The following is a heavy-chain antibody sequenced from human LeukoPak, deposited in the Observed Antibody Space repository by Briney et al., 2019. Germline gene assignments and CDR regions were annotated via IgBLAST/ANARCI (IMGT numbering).Heavy chain of an antibody. V-gene: IGHV1-69*13. CDR2: IIPIFGTA. D-gene: IGHD6-19*01. Sequence: ASVKVSCKASGYTFTGYYMHWVRQAPGQGLEWMGGIIPIFGTANYAQKFQGRVTITADESTSTAYMELSSLRSEDTAVYYCARERAAVAAYYFDYWGQGTLVTVSS. J-gene: IGHJ4*02. CDR3: ARERAAVAAYYFDY. CDR1: GYTFTGYY.